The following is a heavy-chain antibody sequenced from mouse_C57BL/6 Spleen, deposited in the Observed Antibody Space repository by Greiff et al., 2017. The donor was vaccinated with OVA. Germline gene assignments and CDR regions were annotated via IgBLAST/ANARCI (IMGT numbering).Heavy chain of an antibody. CDR1: GYSITSGYD. CDR2: ISYSGST. V-gene: IGHV3-1*01. CDR3: ARMNWAYYFDY. Sequence: EVQRVESGPGMVKPSQSLSLTCTVTGYSITSGYDWHWIRHFPGNKLEWMGYISYSGSTNYNPSLKSRISITHDTSKNHFFLKLNSVTTEDTATYYCARMNWAYYFDYWGQGTTLTVSS. J-gene: IGHJ2*01. D-gene: IGHD4-1*01.